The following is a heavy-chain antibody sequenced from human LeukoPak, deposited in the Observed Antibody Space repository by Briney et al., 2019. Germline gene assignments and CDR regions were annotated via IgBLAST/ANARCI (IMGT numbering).Heavy chain of an antibody. D-gene: IGHD3-10*01. J-gene: IGHJ4*02. V-gene: IGHV3-74*01. Sequence: GSLRLSCAASGFTFNRYWMHWVRQVPGKGVVWVSHSHNDGNSVSYADSVKGRFTVSRDNAKNTLYLQMNRLRAEDTAVYYCVRHNYGYDYWGQGTLVTVSS. CDR1: GFTFNRYW. CDR3: VRHNYGYDY. CDR2: SHNDGNSV.